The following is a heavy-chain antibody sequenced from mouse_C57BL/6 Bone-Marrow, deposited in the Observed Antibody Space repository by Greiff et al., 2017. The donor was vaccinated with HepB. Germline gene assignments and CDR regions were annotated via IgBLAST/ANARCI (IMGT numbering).Heavy chain of an antibody. CDR2: IWSGGST. V-gene: IGHV2-2*01. J-gene: IGHJ4*01. CDR3: ASYSNYFMDY. CDR1: GFSLTSYG. Sequence: VQVVESGPGLVQPSQSLSITCTVSGFSLTSYGVHWVRQSPGKGLEWLGVIWSGGSTDYNAAFISRLSISKDNSKSQVFFKMNSLQADDTAIYYCASYSNYFMDYWGQGTSVTVSS. D-gene: IGHD2-5*01.